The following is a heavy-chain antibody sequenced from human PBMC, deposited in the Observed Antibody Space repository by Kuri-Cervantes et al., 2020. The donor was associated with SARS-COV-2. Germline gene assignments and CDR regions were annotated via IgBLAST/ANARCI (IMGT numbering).Heavy chain of an antibody. CDR1: GGSISSYY. V-gene: IGHV4-39*01. CDR3: ARLRQQSVAFDI. J-gene: IGHJ3*02. CDR2: IYYSGST. Sequence: SETLSLTCTVSGGSISSYYWGWIRQPPGKGLEWIGSIYYSGSTYYNPSLKSRVTISVDTSKNQFSLKLSSVTAADTAVYYCARLRQQSVAFDIWGQGTMVTVSS. D-gene: IGHD1/OR15-1a*01.